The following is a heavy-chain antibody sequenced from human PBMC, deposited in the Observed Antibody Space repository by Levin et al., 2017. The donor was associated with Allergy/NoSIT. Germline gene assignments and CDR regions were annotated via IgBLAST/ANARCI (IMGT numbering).Heavy chain of an antibody. J-gene: IGHJ6*02. D-gene: IGHD5-24*01. CDR3: VRDNSYLDV. CDR1: GYKFPSYW. CDR2: IYPGDSET. Sequence: GGSLRLSCTGSGYKFPSYWIGWVRQMPGRGLEWMGIIYPGDSETRYSPAFQGQVTISADKSISTAYLQWSSLKASDTAVYYCVRDNSYLDVWGQGTTVTVSS. V-gene: IGHV5-51*01.